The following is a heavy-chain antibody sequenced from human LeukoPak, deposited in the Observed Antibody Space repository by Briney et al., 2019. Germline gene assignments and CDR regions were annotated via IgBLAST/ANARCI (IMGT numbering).Heavy chain of an antibody. CDR2: TKQDETEK. Sequence: GGSLRLSCAASGFTFSNYWMSWVRQAPGKGLEWVANTKQDETEKHYADSVKGRFTISRDNAQNSLYLQMNSLRAEDTAVYFCARNRQWLLADYWGQGTVVTVSS. CDR1: GFTFSNYW. D-gene: IGHD3-22*01. V-gene: IGHV3-7*04. CDR3: ARNRQWLLADY. J-gene: IGHJ4*02.